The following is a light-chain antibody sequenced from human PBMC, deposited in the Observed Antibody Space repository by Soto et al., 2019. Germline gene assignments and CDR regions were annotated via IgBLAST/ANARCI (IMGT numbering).Light chain of an antibody. Sequence: EIVLTQSPATLSSFPGDRVTLSCRASQAVNTRLAWYQHKPGQAPRLLIYLASNRAAGVPARFSGSGSGTDFTPTLSDVEPEDFAVYYCHQRQSWPRTFGQGTTVDIK. CDR3: HQRQSWPRT. J-gene: IGKJ1*01. CDR1: QAVNTR. CDR2: LAS. V-gene: IGKV3-11*01.